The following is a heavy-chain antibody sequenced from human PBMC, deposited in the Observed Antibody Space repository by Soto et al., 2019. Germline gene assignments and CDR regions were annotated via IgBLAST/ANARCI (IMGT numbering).Heavy chain of an antibody. V-gene: IGHV1-18*04. CDR2: INVDNGET. CDR3: ARWISGGYSDWFDP. CDR1: GYNFMRYG. D-gene: IGHD1-26*01. J-gene: IGHJ5*02. Sequence: QVQLVQSGAEVKKPGASVKVSCKASGYNFMRYGFTWVRQAPGQGLAWMGWINVDNGETKYPQKIQGRVTMTTDTSTSTVYMELRSLTSDDTAVYYCARWISGGYSDWFDPWGHGTQVTVSS.